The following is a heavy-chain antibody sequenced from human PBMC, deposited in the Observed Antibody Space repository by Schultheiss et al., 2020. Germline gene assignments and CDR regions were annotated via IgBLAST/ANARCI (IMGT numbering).Heavy chain of an antibody. D-gene: IGHD2-2*01. CDR2: INSDGSST. V-gene: IGHV3-74*01. Sequence: GGSLRLSCGASGFTFSSYWMHWVRQAPGKGLVWVSRINSDGSSTSYADSVKGRFTISRDNAKNTLYLQMNSLRAEDTAVYYCARGGRYCSSTSCYFSYWGKGTLVTVPS. CDR3: ARGGRYCSSTSCYFSY. J-gene: IGHJ4*02. CDR1: GFTFSSYW.